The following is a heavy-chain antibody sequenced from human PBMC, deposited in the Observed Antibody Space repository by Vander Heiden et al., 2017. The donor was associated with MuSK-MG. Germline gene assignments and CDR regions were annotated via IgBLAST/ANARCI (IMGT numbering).Heavy chain of an antibody. Sequence: EVQLVEPGGGLIQPGGSLRLSCAASGFTVSSNYMSWVRQAPGKGLEWVSVIYSGGSTYYADSVKGRFTISRDNSKNTLYLQMNSLRAEDTAVHYCASSSIVVVPAAPPYSGPFDYWGQGTLVTVSS. CDR2: IYSGGST. D-gene: IGHD2-2*01. CDR1: GFTVSSNY. CDR3: ASSSIVVVPAAPPYSGPFDY. J-gene: IGHJ4*02. V-gene: IGHV3-53*01.